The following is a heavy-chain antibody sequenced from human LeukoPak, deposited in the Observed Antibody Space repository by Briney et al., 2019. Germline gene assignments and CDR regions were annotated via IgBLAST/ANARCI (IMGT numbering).Heavy chain of an antibody. V-gene: IGHV1-18*04. D-gene: IGHD5-18*01. CDR3: ARVFVDTAMATPIDY. CDR1: GYTFTSYG. J-gene: IGHJ4*02. CDR2: ISAYNGNT. Sequence: VSVKVSCKASGYTFTSYGISWVRQAPGQGLEWMGWISAYNGNTNYAQKLQGRVTMTTDTSTSTAYMELRSLRSDDTAVYYCARVFVDTAMATPIDYWGQGTLVIVSS.